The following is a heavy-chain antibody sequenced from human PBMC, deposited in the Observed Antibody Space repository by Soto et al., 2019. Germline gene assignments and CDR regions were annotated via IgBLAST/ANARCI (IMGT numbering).Heavy chain of an antibody. CDR3: AREQRGEAGSKYDY. V-gene: IGHV3-33*01. CDR2: IWYDGSRT. CDR1: GFTFSTYG. D-gene: IGHD6-19*01. J-gene: IGHJ4*02. Sequence: QVQLVESGGGVVQPGTSLRLSCAASGFTFSTYGMHWVRQAPGKGLDWVALIWYDGSRTHYAESVKGRFTISRDNSMNTLRLQMNSLRVEDTAVYYCAREQRGEAGSKYDYWGQGTLVTVSS.